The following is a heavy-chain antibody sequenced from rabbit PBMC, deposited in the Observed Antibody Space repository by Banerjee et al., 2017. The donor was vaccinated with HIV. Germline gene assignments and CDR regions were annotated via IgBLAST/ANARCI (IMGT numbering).Heavy chain of an antibody. CDR1: GFSFSSYW. CDR2: INTSTGNT. V-gene: IGHV1S45*01. CDR3: ARDAWGAEDFDL. D-gene: IGHD4-1*01. J-gene: IGHJ4*01. Sequence: QEQLEESGGDLVKPEGSLTLTCTASGFSFSSYWICWVRQAPGKGLEWIACINTSTGNTVYATWAKGRFTISKTSWTTVTLQMTSLTVADTATYFCARDAWGAEDFDLWGPGTLVTVS.